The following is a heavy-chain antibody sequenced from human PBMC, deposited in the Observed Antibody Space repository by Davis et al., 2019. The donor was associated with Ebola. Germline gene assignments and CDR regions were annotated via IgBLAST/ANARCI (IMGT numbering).Heavy chain of an antibody. V-gene: IGHV1-46*01. Sequence: ASVKVSCKASGYTFTSHWMHWVRQAPGQGLEWMGVISPSDDRTIYDERFQGRLIMTRDTSTTTDYMELRSLTSEDTAVYYCARDSSVEHIAWWLDPWGQGTLVIVSS. CDR3: ARDSSVEHIAWWLDP. CDR1: GYTFTSHW. J-gene: IGHJ5*02. CDR2: ISPSDDRT. D-gene: IGHD1/OR15-1a*01.